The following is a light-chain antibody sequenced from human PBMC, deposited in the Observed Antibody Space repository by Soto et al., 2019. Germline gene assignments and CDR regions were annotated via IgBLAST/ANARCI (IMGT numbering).Light chain of an antibody. J-gene: IGKJ2*01. Sequence: DIQMTQSPSSLSASVGDRVTITCRASQDIGGYLAWVQQKPGKAPKSLIYAASSLRGGVASKFIVSGSGTEFTLTIDSLQPEDFASYYCQQYKSRPYTFGQGTKLEI. V-gene: IGKV1-16*02. CDR1: QDIGGY. CDR2: AAS. CDR3: QQYKSRPYT.